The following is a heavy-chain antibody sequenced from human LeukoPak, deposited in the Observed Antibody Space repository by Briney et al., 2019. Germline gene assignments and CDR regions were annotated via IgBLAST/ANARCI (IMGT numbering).Heavy chain of an antibody. V-gene: IGHV3-30*18. CDR3: AKDLAFSGSLDH. CDR1: GFTFGSYG. D-gene: IGHD1-26*01. J-gene: IGHJ4*02. Sequence: GRALRLSCVASGFTFGSYGMHWVRQAPGKGLEWVALISTDGRIKFYVDSVKGRFTVSRDNSKNTVYLQMNSLRTDDTAVYYCAKDLAFSGSLDHWGQGTVVSVSS. CDR2: ISTDGRIK.